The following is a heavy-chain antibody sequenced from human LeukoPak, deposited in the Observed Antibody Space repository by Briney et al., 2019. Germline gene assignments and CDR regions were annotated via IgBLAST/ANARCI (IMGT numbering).Heavy chain of an antibody. Sequence: PSETLSLTCTVSGGSISSYYWSWIRQPPGKGLEWIGYIYYSGSTNYNPSLKSRVTISVDTSKNQFSLKLSSVTTADTAVYYCARSKFGDDGTYWGQGTQVTVSS. CDR1: GGSISSYY. CDR2: IYYSGST. J-gene: IGHJ4*02. V-gene: IGHV4-59*01. D-gene: IGHD2-21*02. CDR3: ARSKFGDDGTY.